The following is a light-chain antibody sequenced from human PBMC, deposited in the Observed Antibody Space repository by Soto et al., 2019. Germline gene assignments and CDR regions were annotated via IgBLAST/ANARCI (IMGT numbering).Light chain of an antibody. V-gene: IGLV2-23*02. CDR3: CSPVGGSISV. CDR1: VSDVGSYNR. J-gene: IGLJ1*01. Sequence: QAVRTQAATESGSPGQLTTTSHHGSVSDVGSYNRVSWYQHKPGQAPRRIVYEVRKWASGVAERFSGSTSRYTASLPFSGLQAEDEAAYPCCSPVGGSISVFAAG. CDR2: EVR.